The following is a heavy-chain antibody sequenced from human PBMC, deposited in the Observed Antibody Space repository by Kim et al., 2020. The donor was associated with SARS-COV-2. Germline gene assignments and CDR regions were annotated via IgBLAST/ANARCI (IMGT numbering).Heavy chain of an antibody. J-gene: IGHJ3*02. D-gene: IGHD1-1*01. V-gene: IGHV5-51*01. CDR3: ARLGQYNWNDVDAFDI. Sequence: SFQGQVTISADKSSSTAYLQWSSLKASDTAMYYCARLGQYNWNDVDAFDIWGQGTMVTVSS.